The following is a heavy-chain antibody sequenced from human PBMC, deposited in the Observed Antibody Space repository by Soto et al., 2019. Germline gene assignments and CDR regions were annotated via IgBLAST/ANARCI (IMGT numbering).Heavy chain of an antibody. J-gene: IGHJ5*02. V-gene: IGHV4-59*08. Sequence: SETLSLTCTVSGGSISSYYWSWIRQPPGKGLEWIGYIYYSGSTNYNPSLKSRVTISVDTSKNQFSLKLSSVTAADTAVYYCGRPIRNLSRFDPWGQGTLVPVSS. CDR2: IYYSGST. CDR3: GRPIRNLSRFDP. D-gene: IGHD3-9*01. CDR1: GGSISSYY.